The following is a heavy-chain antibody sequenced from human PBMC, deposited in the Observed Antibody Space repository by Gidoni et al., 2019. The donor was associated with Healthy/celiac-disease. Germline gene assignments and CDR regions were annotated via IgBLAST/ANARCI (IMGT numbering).Heavy chain of an antibody. D-gene: IGHD6-25*01. J-gene: IGHJ6*02. V-gene: IGHV4-59*08. CDR2: IYYSGST. CDR1: GVSISSYY. Sequence: QVQLQASCPGLVKPSATLSLTCTVPGVSISSYYWSWIRQPPGKGLEWIGYIYYSGSTNYNPTLKSRVTISVDTSKNQFSLKLSYVTAADTAVYYCARHRSGYYYYYGMDVWGQGTTVTVSS. CDR3: ARHRSGYYYYYGMDV.